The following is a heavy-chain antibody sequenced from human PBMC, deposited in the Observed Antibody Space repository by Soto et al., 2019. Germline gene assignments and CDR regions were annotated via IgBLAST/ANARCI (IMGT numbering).Heavy chain of an antibody. J-gene: IGHJ4*02. Sequence: PSETLSLTCAVYGGSFSCYYWSWIRQPPGKGLEWIGEINHSGSTNYNPSLKSRVTISVDTSKDQFSLKLSSVTAADTAVYYCARVSSWGFDYWGQGTLVTVSS. CDR3: ARVSSWGFDY. CDR1: GGSFSCYY. V-gene: IGHV4-34*01. D-gene: IGHD3-16*01. CDR2: INHSGST.